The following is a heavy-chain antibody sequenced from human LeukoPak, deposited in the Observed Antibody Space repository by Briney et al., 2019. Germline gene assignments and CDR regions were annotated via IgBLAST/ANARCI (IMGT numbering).Heavy chain of an antibody. CDR1: GFTFSSNA. CDR2: ISGSGGST. Sequence: GGSLRLSCAASGFTFSSNAMSWVRQAPGKGLEWVSVISGSGGSTYYADSVKGRFTISRDNSKNTLYLQMNSLRAEDTAVYYCAKDPDYYFDYWGQGTLVTVSS. V-gene: IGHV3-23*01. J-gene: IGHJ4*02. CDR3: AKDPDYYFDY.